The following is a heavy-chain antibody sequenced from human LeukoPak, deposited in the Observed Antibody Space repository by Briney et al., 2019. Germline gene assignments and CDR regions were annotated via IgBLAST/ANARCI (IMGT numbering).Heavy chain of an antibody. J-gene: IGHJ4*02. Sequence: ASVKVSCKASGYTFTGYYMHWVRQAPGQGLEWMGWINPNSGGTNYAQKFKGRATMTTDSATNTAYMELRSLRSDDTAVYYCQRITIFGVVFDFDYWGPGSLVTVSS. CDR3: QRITIFGVVFDFDY. D-gene: IGHD3-3*01. V-gene: IGHV1-2*02. CDR2: INPNSGGT. CDR1: GYTFTGYY.